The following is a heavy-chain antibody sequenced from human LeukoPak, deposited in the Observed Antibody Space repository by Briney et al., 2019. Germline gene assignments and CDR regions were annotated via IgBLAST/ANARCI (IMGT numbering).Heavy chain of an antibody. J-gene: IGHJ4*02. CDR1: GGSSSSYY. V-gene: IGHV4-59*01. Sequence: PSETLSLTCTVAGGSSSSYYWSWIRQPPGKGLEWIGYIYYSGSTNYNPSLKSRVTISVDTSKNQFSLKLSSVTAADTAVYYCARSRPTAMVARWFDYWGQGTLVTVSS. CDR3: ARSRPTAMVARWFDY. D-gene: IGHD5-18*01. CDR2: IYYSGST.